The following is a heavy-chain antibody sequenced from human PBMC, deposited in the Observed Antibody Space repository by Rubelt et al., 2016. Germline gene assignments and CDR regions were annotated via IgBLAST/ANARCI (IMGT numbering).Heavy chain of an antibody. D-gene: IGHD6-13*01. Sequence: QVQLVQSGSELKKPGASVKVSCKTSGYTFTTYAMNWVRQAPGQGLEWMGWISAYNGNTNYAQKLQGRVTMTTDTSTSTVYMELRSLRSDDTAVYYCARDESIAAAGTGVYWGQGTLVTVSS. V-gene: IGHV1-18*01. CDR3: ARDESIAAAGTGVY. CDR1: GYTFTTYA. CDR2: ISAYNGNT. J-gene: IGHJ4*02.